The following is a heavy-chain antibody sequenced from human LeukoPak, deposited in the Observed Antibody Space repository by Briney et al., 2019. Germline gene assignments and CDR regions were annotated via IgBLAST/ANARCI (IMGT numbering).Heavy chain of an antibody. D-gene: IGHD3-10*01. CDR1: GFTFDDYA. CDR3: TRHAIWFGELEDY. V-gene: IGHV3-43D*03. CDR2: ISWDGGST. Sequence: SGGSLRLSCAASGFTFDDYAMHWVRQSPGKGLEWVSLISWDGGSTYYADSVKGRFTISRDNSKNSLYLQMNSLRAEDTALYYCTRHAIWFGELEDYWGQGTLVTVSS. J-gene: IGHJ4*02.